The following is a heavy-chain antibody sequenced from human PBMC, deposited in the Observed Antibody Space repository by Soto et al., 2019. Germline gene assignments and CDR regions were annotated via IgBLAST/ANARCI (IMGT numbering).Heavy chain of an antibody. CDR1: GLTFSISW. CDR2: INPAGNVQ. J-gene: IGHJ3*02. CDR3: ATANTPYAFDM. V-gene: IGHV3-7*01. Sequence: VQLVESGGGLVQPGVSLRLSCTASGLTFSISWMTWVRQAPGEGLEWVSNINPAGNVQHYADSVKERFTISRDNAKNSLFLQMSGLRVEDTAVYYCATANTPYAFDMWGQGTMVTVSS.